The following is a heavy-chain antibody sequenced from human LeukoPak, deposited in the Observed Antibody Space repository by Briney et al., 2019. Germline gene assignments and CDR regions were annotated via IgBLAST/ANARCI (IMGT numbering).Heavy chain of an antibody. D-gene: IGHD5-24*01. CDR2: ISEDGGNQ. V-gene: IGHV3-30-3*01. CDR1: RFSFSTYD. J-gene: IGHJ4*02. Sequence: PGGSLRLSCAASRFSFSTYDMHWVRQAPGKGLEWVAAISEDGGNQRYAASVKGRFTISRDNSKRGLDLHLNSLRPEDTAVYYCARVTSGDGYNYFDYWGQGTLVTVSS. CDR3: ARVTSGDGYNYFDY.